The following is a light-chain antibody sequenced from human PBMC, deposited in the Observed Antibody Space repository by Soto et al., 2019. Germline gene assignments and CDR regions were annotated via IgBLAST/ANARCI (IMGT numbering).Light chain of an antibody. CDR3: QSFDSGLRGEV. Sequence: QSVLTQPPSVSGAPGQRATISCTGTSPNIGAGYVVHWYQHLPGTAPRLLIYGNSNRPSGVSDRFSGSKSGSSASLAITGLQTEDEADYYCQSFDSGLRGEVFGGGTKLTVL. J-gene: IGLJ3*02. CDR2: GNS. V-gene: IGLV1-40*01. CDR1: SPNIGAGYV.